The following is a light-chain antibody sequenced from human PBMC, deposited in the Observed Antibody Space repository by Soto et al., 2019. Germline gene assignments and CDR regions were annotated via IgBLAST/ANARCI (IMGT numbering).Light chain of an antibody. V-gene: IGLV1-40*01. CDR2: GNS. Sequence: QSVLTQPPSVSGAPGQRVTISCTGSSSNIGAGYDVHWYQQLPGTAPKLLIYGNSNRPSGVPDRSSGSKSGTSASLAITGLQAEDEADYYCQSYDSSLSVHVVFGGGTKVTVL. CDR3: QSYDSSLSVHVV. J-gene: IGLJ2*01. CDR1: SSNIGAGYD.